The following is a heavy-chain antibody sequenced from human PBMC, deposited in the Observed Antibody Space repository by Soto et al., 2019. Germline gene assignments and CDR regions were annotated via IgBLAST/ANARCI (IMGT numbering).Heavy chain of an antibody. Sequence: SVKVSCKASGGTFSSYAISWVRQAPGQGREWMGGIIPIFGTANYAQKFQGRVTITADESTSTAYMELSSLRSEDTAVYYCARLISIAEGLDYWGQGXLGTRFS. CDR1: GGTFSSYA. J-gene: IGHJ4*02. V-gene: IGHV1-69*13. D-gene: IGHD6-6*01. CDR3: ARLISIAEGLDY. CDR2: IIPIFGTA.